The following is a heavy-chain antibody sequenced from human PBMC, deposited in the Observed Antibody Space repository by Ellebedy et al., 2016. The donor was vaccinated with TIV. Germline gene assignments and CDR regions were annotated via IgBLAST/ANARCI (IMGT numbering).Heavy chain of an antibody. D-gene: IGHD2-2*01. CDR3: TRGPNVVVVPASMSHGLDV. V-gene: IGHV3-9*01. CDR1: GFNFGGHA. Sequence: SLKISXAASGFNFGGHAMHWVRQAPGKGLEWVSHIRWNSGTMGYADSVKGRFTISRDNAKNTLYLQMNSLRAEDTAVYYCTRGPNVVVVPASMSHGLDVWGQGTTVTVSS. CDR2: IRWNSGTM. J-gene: IGHJ6*02.